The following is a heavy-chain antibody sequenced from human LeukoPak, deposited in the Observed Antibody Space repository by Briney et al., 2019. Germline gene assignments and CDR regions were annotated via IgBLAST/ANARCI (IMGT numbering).Heavy chain of an antibody. CDR1: GYTFTGYY. Sequence: VKASCKASGYTFTGYYMHWVRQAPGQGLEWMGWINPNSGGTNYAQKFQGRVTMTRDTSISTAYMELSRLRSDDTAVYYCARIGYCSSTSCYSSNAFDIWGQGTMVTVSS. V-gene: IGHV1-2*02. CDR3: ARIGYCSSTSCYSSNAFDI. CDR2: INPNSGGT. D-gene: IGHD2-2*01. J-gene: IGHJ3*02.